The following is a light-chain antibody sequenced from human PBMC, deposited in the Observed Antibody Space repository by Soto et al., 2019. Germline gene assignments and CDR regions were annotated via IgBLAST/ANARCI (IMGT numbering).Light chain of an antibody. Sequence: DIQMTQSPSTLSASIGDRVTITCRASQSISSWLAWYQQKPGKAPKLLIYKASNLESGVPSRFSGSASGTEFTLTISSLQPDDFATYYCQQYNSYLYSFGQGTK. V-gene: IGKV1-5*03. J-gene: IGKJ2*03. CDR3: QQYNSYLYS. CDR1: QSISSW. CDR2: KAS.